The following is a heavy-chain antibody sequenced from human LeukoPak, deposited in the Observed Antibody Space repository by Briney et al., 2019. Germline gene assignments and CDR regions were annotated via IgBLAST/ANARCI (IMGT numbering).Heavy chain of an antibody. J-gene: IGHJ6*02. CDR3: AKGGYSSSSVEVGYYYGMDV. CDR2: ISGSGGST. V-gene: IGHV3-23*01. CDR1: GFTFSSYA. Sequence: GGSLRLSCAASGFTFSSYAMSWVRQAPGKGLEWVSAISGSGGSTYYADSVKGRFTISRDNSKNTLYPQMNSLRAEDTAVYYCAKGGYSSSSVEVGYYYGMDVWGQGTTVTVSS. D-gene: IGHD6-6*01.